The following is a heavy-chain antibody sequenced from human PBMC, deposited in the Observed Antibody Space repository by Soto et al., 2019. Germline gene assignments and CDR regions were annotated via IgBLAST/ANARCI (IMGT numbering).Heavy chain of an antibody. CDR2: ISSSSSYI. Sequence: KAGGSLRLSCAASGFTFSSYSMNWVRQAPGKGLEWVSSISSSSSYIYYADSVKGRFTISRDNAKNSLYLQMNSLRAEDTAVYYCARSFYGDYVFDYWGQGTLVTVSS. CDR1: GFTFSSYS. CDR3: ARSFYGDYVFDY. J-gene: IGHJ4*02. V-gene: IGHV3-21*01. D-gene: IGHD4-17*01.